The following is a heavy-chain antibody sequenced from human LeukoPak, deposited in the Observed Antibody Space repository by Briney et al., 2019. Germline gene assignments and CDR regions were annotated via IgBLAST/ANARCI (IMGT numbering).Heavy chain of an antibody. CDR3: ARDRGIAVAGTRFDY. Sequence: ASVTVSCKASGYTFTSYGISWVRQAPGQGLEWMGWISAYNGNTNYAQKLQGRVTMTTDTSTSTAYMELRSLRSDDTAVYYCARDRGIAVAGTRFDYWGQGTLVTVSS. CDR1: GYTFTSYG. D-gene: IGHD6-19*01. J-gene: IGHJ4*02. V-gene: IGHV1-18*01. CDR2: ISAYNGNT.